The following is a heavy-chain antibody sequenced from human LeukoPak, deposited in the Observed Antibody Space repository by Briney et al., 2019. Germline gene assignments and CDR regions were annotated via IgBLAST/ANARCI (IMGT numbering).Heavy chain of an antibody. V-gene: IGHV3-23*01. CDR1: GFTFSTYA. J-gene: IGHJ4*02. Sequence: GGSLRLSCAASGFTFSTYAMSWVRQAPGRGLEWLSALIDSGTSTFYADSVKGRFTISRDNSRNTLYLQMDSLRAEDTAVYYCAKQVAAPGPIDYWGQGTLVTVSS. CDR3: AKQVAAPGPIDY. D-gene: IGHD5-12*01. CDR2: LIDSGTST.